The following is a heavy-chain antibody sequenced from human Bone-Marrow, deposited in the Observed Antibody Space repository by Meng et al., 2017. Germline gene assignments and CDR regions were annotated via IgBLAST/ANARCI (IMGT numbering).Heavy chain of an antibody. CDR1: GFTFTSYS. V-gene: IGHV3-30*04. Sequence: GGSLRLSCAASGFTFTSYSMHWVRPAPGKGLDWVAVISYDGSQTHYGDSVKGRFTISRDNSKNTLFLQMNSLRDEDTALYYCARETLVITKGIEHWGQGTLVTVSS. D-gene: IGHD2-21*01. J-gene: IGHJ4*02. CDR3: ARETLVITKGIEH. CDR2: ISYDGSQT.